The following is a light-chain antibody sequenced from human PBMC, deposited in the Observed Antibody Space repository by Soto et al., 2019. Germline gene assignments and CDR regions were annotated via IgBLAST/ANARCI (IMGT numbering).Light chain of an antibody. Sequence: QSVLTQPASVSGSPGQSITISCTGTSSDVGTYNFVAWYQQHPGNAPKLIIFEVSNRPSGVSNRFSGSKSGNTASLTISGLQAEDEADYYCSSYTDSSTGVFGGGTKVTVL. CDR1: SSDVGTYNF. V-gene: IGLV2-14*01. CDR3: SSYTDSSTGV. J-gene: IGLJ2*01. CDR2: EVS.